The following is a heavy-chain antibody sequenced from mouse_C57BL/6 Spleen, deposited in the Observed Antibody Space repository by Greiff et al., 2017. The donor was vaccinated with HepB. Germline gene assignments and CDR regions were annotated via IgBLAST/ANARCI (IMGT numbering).Heavy chain of an antibody. D-gene: IGHD2-1*01. Sequence: QVQLQQSGAELVKPGASVKMSCKASGYTFTTYPIEWMKQNHGKSLEWIGNFHPYNNDTKYNEKFKGKATLTVEKSSSTVYLELSRLTSDDSAVYYCARSGNYPHYYAMDYWGQGTSVTVSS. CDR1: GYTFTTYP. J-gene: IGHJ4*01. CDR2: FHPYNNDT. V-gene: IGHV1-47*01. CDR3: ARSGNYPHYYAMDY.